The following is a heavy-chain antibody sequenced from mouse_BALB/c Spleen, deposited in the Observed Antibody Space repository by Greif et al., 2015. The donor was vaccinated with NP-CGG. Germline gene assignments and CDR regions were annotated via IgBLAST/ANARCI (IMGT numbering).Heavy chain of an antibody. CDR1: GFTFSDFY. D-gene: IGHD1-1*02. V-gene: IGHV7-1*02. CDR3: ARDDGYWYFDV. J-gene: IGHJ1*01. Sequence: EVKLMESGGGLVQPGGSLRLSCATSGFTFSDFYMEWVRQPPGKRLEWIAASRNKANDYTTEYSASVKGRFIVSRDTFQSILYLQMNALRAEDTAIYYCARDDGYWYFDVWGAGTTVTVSS. CDR2: SRNKANDYTT.